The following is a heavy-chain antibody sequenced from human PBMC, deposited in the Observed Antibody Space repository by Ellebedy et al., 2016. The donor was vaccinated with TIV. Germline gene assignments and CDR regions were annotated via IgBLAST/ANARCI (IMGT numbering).Heavy chain of an antibody. J-gene: IGHJ4*02. Sequence: MPSETLSLTCTVSGGSISSSSYYWGWIRQPPGKGLEWIGSIYYSGSTYYNPSLKSRVTISVDTSKNQFSLKLSSVTAADTAVYYCARLSGPFDYGGNSDPITNDYWGQGTLVTVSS. CDR2: IYYSGST. D-gene: IGHD4-23*01. CDR3: ARLSGPFDYGGNSDPITNDY. CDR1: GGSISSSSYY. V-gene: IGHV4-39*01.